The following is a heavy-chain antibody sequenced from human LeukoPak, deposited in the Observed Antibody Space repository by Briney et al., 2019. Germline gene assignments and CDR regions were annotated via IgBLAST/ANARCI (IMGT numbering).Heavy chain of an antibody. Sequence: GGSLRLSCAASGFTFSKFWMSWVRQAPGKGLEWVANIKQDGSDKYYVDSVKGRFTISRDNAKNSLYLQMNSLRAEDTAVYYCARDGDGYNYKLDYWGQGTLVTVSS. CDR2: IKQDGSDK. CDR3: ARDGDGYNYKLDY. V-gene: IGHV3-7*03. D-gene: IGHD5-24*01. J-gene: IGHJ4*02. CDR1: GFTFSKFW.